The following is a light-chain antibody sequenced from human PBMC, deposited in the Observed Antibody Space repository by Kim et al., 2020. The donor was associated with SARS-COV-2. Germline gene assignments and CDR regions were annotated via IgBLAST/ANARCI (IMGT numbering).Light chain of an antibody. CDR1: QSVRSQ. CDR3: QQYGSSLFT. V-gene: IGKV3-20*01. Sequence: EIVLTQSPGTLSLSPGERATLSCRASQSVRSQLAWYQQKPGQAPRLLIYGASSRATGIPDRFSGSGSGTDFTVTISRLEPEDFAVYYCQQYGSSLFTFGGGTKVDIK. J-gene: IGKJ4*02. CDR2: GAS.